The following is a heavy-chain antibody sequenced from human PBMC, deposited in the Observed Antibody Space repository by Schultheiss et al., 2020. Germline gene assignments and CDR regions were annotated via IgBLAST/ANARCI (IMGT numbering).Heavy chain of an antibody. CDR3: ARVRSEYMDV. J-gene: IGHJ6*03. D-gene: IGHD6-6*01. V-gene: IGHV1-18*04. CDR1: GYTFTSYG. CDR2: ISAYNGNT. Sequence: ASVKVSCKASGYTFTSYGISWVRQAPGQGLEWMGWISAYNGNTNYAQKLQGRVTITADKSTSTAYMELSSLRSEDTAVYYCARVRSEYMDVWGKGTTVTVSS.